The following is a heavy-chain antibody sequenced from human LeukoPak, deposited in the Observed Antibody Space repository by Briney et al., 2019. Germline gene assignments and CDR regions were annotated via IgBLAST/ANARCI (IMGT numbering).Heavy chain of an antibody. V-gene: IGHV3-23*01. D-gene: IGHD2-15*01. CDR2: ISGSDDGT. J-gene: IGHJ4*02. CDR1: GFTFSTYA. CDR3: AKSPVSSCRGSPCYPFDY. Sequence: GGSLRLSCAASGFTFSTYAMSWVRQIPGKGLEWVSAISGSDDGTYYADSVKGRFTISRDNSRNTLYLQMNTLRAEDTAVYFCAKSPVSSCRGSPCYPFDYWGQGNLVTVSS.